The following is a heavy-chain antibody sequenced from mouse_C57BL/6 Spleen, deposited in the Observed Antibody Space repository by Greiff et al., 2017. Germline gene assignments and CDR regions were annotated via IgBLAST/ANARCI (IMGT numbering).Heavy chain of an antibody. CDR3: ARESYGSTDDFDY. Sequence: EVKLVESGGGLVKPGGSLKLSCAASGFTFSSYAMSWVRQTPEKRLEWVATISDGGSYTYYPDNVKGRFTISRDKSKNNLYLQMSHLKSEDTAVYYCARESYGSTDDFDYWGQGTTLTVSS. V-gene: IGHV5-4*01. D-gene: IGHD1-1*01. CDR2: ISDGGSYT. CDR1: GFTFSSYA. J-gene: IGHJ2*01.